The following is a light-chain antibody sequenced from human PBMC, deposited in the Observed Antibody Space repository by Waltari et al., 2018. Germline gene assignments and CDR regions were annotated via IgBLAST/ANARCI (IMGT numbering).Light chain of an antibody. J-gene: IGLJ7*01. CDR2: EDS. V-gene: IGLV1-51*02. CDR3: CTWDSSLSGAV. CDR1: SSNIGNNY. Sequence: QSVLTQPPSVSAAPGQRVTISCSGGSSNIGNNYVSWYRQFPGTAPKLLINEDSERPSGVPGRFSGSNSGTSATLDITGLQAGDEADYYCCTWDSSLSGAVFGGGTHLTVL.